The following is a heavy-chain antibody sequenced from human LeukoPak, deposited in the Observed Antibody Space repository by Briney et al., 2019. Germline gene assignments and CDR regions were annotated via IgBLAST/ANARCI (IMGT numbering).Heavy chain of an antibody. Sequence: ASVKVSCKASGYTFTSYGISWVRQAPGQGLEWMGWISAYNGNTNYAQTLQGRVTMTTDTSTSTAYMELRSLRSDDTAVYYCARGQGYSSSWYTGGPDYWGQGTLVTVSS. V-gene: IGHV1-18*01. CDR2: ISAYNGNT. D-gene: IGHD6-13*01. J-gene: IGHJ4*02. CDR1: GYTFTSYG. CDR3: ARGQGYSSSWYTGGPDY.